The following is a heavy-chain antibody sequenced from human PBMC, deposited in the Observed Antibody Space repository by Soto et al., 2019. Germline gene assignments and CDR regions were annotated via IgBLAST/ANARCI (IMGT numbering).Heavy chain of an antibody. CDR1: GFTFSSYA. CDR2: ISSNGGST. CDR3: VKVKGPYYFDY. J-gene: IGHJ4*02. Sequence: GGSVRLSCSASGFTFSSYAMHWVRQAPGKGLEYVSAISSNGGSTYYADSVKGRFTISRDNSKNTLYLQMSSLRAEDTAVYYCVKVKGPYYFDYWGQGTLVTVSS. V-gene: IGHV3-64D*06.